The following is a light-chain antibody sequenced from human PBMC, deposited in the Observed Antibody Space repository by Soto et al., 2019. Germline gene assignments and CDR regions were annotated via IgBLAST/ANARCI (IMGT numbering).Light chain of an antibody. J-gene: IGKJ2*01. V-gene: IGKV1D-8*01. CDR3: QQYYRFPFT. CDR2: AAS. CDR1: QVVSSY. Sequence: VIWMTQSPSLLSASTGDRVTITCRMSQVVSSYLAWYQQKPGKAPELLIYAASTLQSGVPSRFTGSGSGTDFNLTISSLQSEDFAPYYCQQYYRFPFTFGQGTKLEIK.